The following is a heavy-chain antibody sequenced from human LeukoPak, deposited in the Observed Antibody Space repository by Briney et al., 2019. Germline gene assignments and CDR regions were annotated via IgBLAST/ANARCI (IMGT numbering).Heavy chain of an antibody. D-gene: IGHD3-22*01. Sequence: KPSETLSLTCAVSGGSISSGGYSWSWIRQPPGKGLEWIGYIYHSGSTYYNPSLKSRVTISVDRSKNQFSLKLSSVTAADTAVYYCARVHYYDSSGYYYEYFDYWGQGTLVTVSS. CDR1: GGSISSGGYS. CDR3: ARVHYYDSSGYYYEYFDY. J-gene: IGHJ4*02. CDR2: IYHSGST. V-gene: IGHV4-30-2*01.